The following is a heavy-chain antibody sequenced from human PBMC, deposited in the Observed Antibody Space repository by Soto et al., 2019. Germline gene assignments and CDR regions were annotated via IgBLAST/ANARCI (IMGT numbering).Heavy chain of an antibody. V-gene: IGHV4-39*01. CDR1: GGSISSSSYY. Sequence: SETLSLTCTVSGGSISSSSYYWGWIRQPPGKGLEWIGSIYYSGSTYYNPSLKSRVTISVDTSKNQFSLKLSSVTAADTAVYYCARPITMVRGEIGYYFDYWGQGTLVTAPQ. CDR2: IYYSGST. CDR3: ARPITMVRGEIGYYFDY. D-gene: IGHD3-10*01. J-gene: IGHJ4*02.